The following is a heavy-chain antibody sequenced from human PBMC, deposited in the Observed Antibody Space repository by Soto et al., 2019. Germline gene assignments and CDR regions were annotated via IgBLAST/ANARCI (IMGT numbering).Heavy chain of an antibody. CDR1: GGSFSGYY. Sequence: SEILSLTCAVYGGSFSGYYWSWIRQPPGKGLEWIGEINHSGSTNYNPSLKSRVTISVDTSKNQFSLKLSSVTAADTAVYYCARGRDRITIFGVVIQPGYYYMDVWGKGTTVTVSS. V-gene: IGHV4-34*01. D-gene: IGHD3-3*01. CDR2: INHSGST. CDR3: ARGRDRITIFGVVIQPGYYYMDV. J-gene: IGHJ6*03.